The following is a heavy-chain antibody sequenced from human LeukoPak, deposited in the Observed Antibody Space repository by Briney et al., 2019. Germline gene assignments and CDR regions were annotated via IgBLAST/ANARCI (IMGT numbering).Heavy chain of an antibody. CDR1: GYTFTSYG. J-gene: IGHJ4*02. CDR3: ARGPGYYGSGSVDY. CDR2: ISAYNGNT. D-gene: IGHD3-10*01. Sequence: ASVKASCKASGYTFTSYGISWVRQAPGQGLEWMGWISAYNGNTNYAQKLQGRVTMTTDTSTSTAYMELRSLRSDDTAVYYCARGPGYYGSGSVDYWGQGTLVTVSS. V-gene: IGHV1-18*04.